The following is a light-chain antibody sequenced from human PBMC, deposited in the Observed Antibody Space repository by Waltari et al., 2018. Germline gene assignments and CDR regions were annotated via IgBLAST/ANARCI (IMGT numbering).Light chain of an antibody. V-gene: IGKV1-33*01. CDR3: QQYDKRPLT. J-gene: IGKJ4*01. Sequence: DIHITQFPSSLSSSVGGRVPITCQATQDIRNHLNWYQQTPGKAPKLLVYDASRLPSGVPSRFGGSRSGTYFTFTISSRQAEDAATYYCQQYDKRPLTFGGGTKVDI. CDR1: QDIRNH. CDR2: DAS.